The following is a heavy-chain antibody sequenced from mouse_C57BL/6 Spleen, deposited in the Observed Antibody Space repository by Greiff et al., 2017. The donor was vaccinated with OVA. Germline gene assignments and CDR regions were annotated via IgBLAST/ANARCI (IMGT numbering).Heavy chain of an antibody. CDR2: IYPGSGST. CDR3: AKSEGIYYAYPWFAY. CDR1: GYTFTSYW. D-gene: IGHD2-2*01. V-gene: IGHV1-55*01. Sequence: VQLQQPGAELVKPGASVKMSCKASGYTFTSYWINWVKQRPGQGLEWIGDIYPGSGSTNYNEKFKSKATLTVDTSSSTAYMQLSSLTSEVSAVYYCAKSEGIYYAYPWFAYWGQGTLVTVSA. J-gene: IGHJ3*01.